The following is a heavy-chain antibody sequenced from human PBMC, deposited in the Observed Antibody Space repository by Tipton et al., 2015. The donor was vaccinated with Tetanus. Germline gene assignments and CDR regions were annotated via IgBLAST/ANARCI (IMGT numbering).Heavy chain of an antibody. CDR3: AGVTAQRTELYFEH. V-gene: IGHV4-61*01. J-gene: IGHJ1*01. CDR2: IYYGGAT. CDR1: GGSVNSGTYY. D-gene: IGHD2-8*02. Sequence: LRLSCSVSGGSVNSGTYYWSWIRQPPGKGLEWLGDIYYGGATQYNPSLESRVTISMDTSKNQVSLRLTSVTAADTAVYYCAGVTAQRTELYFEHWGQGTQVTVSS.